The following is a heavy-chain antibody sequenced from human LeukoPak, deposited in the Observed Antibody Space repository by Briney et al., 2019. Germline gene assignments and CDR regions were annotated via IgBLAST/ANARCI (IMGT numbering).Heavy chain of an antibody. CDR1: GFTFSSYA. J-gene: IGHJ4*02. CDR3: AKGLWGTMVRGVDY. Sequence: GSLRLSCAASGFTFSSYAMRWVRPAPGKGLEWVSAISGSGGSTYYADSVKGRFTISRDNSKNTLYLQMNSLRAEDTAVYYCAKGLWGTMVRGVDYWGQGTLVTVSS. D-gene: IGHD3-10*01. CDR2: ISGSGGST. V-gene: IGHV3-23*01.